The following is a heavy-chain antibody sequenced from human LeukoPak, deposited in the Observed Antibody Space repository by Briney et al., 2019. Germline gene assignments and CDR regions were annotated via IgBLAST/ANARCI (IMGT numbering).Heavy chain of an antibody. D-gene: IGHD3-3*01. CDR1: GFSFRSYW. Sequence: PGGSLRLSCAASGFSFRSYWMSWVRRAPGKGLEWVADIKKDGSERYYVDSVKGRFTISRDNAKNSLFLQMNNLRAEDTAVYYCTWSGEADWGQGTLVTVSS. V-gene: IGHV3-7*01. J-gene: IGHJ4*02. CDR2: IKKDGSER. CDR3: TWSGEAD.